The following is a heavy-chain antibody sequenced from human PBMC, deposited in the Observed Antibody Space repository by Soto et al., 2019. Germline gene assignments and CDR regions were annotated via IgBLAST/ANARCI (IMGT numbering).Heavy chain of an antibody. Sequence: QLQLEQSGPEVKKPGSSVKVSCKASGRSFSSDGVSWVRQAPGQGLGWVGGIIPVFGNTKYVQRFQGRLTITADKSMSTVYMEISSLSSDDTAVYFCARGQYYSSGSAATSYFYFGIDVWGQGTTVIVSS. D-gene: IGHD3-10*01. CDR3: ARGQYYSSGSAATSYFYFGIDV. CDR1: GRSFSSDG. CDR2: IIPVFGNT. V-gene: IGHV1-69*06. J-gene: IGHJ6*02.